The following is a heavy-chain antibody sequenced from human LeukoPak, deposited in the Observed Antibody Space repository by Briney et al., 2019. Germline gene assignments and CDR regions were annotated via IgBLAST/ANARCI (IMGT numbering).Heavy chain of an antibody. CDR3: AGDDSSGYHNWFDP. CDR1: GYTFTGYY. Sequence: ASVKVSCKASGYTFTGYYMHWVRQAPGQGLEWMGWINPNSGGTNYAQKFQGRVTMTRDTSISTAYMELSRLRSDDTAVYYCAGDDSSGYHNWFDPWGQGTLVTVSS. CDR2: INPNSGGT. D-gene: IGHD3-22*01. J-gene: IGHJ5*02. V-gene: IGHV1-2*02.